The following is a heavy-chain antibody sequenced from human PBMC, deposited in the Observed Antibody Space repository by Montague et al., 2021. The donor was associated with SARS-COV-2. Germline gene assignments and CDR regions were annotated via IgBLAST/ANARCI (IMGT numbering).Heavy chain of an antibody. CDR2: IYYSGDT. J-gene: IGHJ4*02. CDR3: ARGGGYSDFHYFDY. D-gene: IGHD4-11*01. CDR1: GGSISSGTYY. Sequence: TLSLTCAVSGGSISSGTYYWSWIRQPPGKGLEWIGYIYYSGDTYYNPSLKSRVTISVDTPKNQFSLRLSSVTAADTAVYYCARGGGYSDFHYFDYWGQGTLVTVSS. V-gene: IGHV4-30-2*01.